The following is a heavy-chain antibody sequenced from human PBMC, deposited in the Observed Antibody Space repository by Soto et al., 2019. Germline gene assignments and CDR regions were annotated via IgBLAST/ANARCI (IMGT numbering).Heavy chain of an antibody. V-gene: IGHV3-73*01. Sequence: CVSLRLSWTVSGVSFSASAMHWVRKAPGKGLEWLGRIRSKANNYATAFAESVKGRFTIYRDDSKNTAYLQMNSLKTEDTAVYYCTRLAYGDYGSDYWGQGTQVTVSS. D-gene: IGHD4-17*01. J-gene: IGHJ4*02. CDR3: TRLAYGDYGSDY. CDR1: GVSFSASA. CDR2: IRSKANNYAT.